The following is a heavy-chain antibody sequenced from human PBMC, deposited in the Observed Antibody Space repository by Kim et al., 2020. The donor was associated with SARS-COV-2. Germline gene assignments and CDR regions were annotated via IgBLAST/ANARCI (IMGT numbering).Heavy chain of an antibody. V-gene: IGHV3-21*01. D-gene: IGHD6-19*01. CDR2: ISSSSSYI. J-gene: IGHJ4*02. Sequence: GGSLRLSCAASGFTFSSYSMNWVRQAPGKGLEWVSSISSSSSYIYYADSVKGRFTISRDNAKNSLYLQMNSLRAEDTAVYYCARGFSSGWSPYYFDYWGQGTLVTVSS. CDR3: ARGFSSGWSPYYFDY. CDR1: GFTFSSYS.